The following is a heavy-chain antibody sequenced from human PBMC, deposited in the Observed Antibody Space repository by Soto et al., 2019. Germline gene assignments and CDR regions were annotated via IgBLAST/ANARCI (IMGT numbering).Heavy chain of an antibody. Sequence: PAQRLSLSCIVSADSFSGYYWDLIRPPGGNGLDLIGPVYPTGNTDYNRSFRSRVTVSVDRSNNQFSLNLRFVTAAATASHYCGREAAATVGDRYCCDPWGQGTMVTASS. V-gene: IGHV4-4*07. CDR2: VYPTGNT. D-gene: IGHD6-13*01. CDR1: ADSFSGYY. CDR3: GREAAATVGDRYCCDP. J-gene: IGHJ5*02.